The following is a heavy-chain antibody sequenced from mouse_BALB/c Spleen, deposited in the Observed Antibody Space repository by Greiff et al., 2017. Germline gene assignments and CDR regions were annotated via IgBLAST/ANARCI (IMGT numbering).Heavy chain of an antibody. CDR2: IWAGGST. V-gene: IGHV2-9*02. Sequence: VKLVESGPGLVAPSQSLSITCTVSGFSLTSYGVHWVRQPPGKGLEWLGVIWAGGSTNYNSALMSRLSISKDNSKSHVFLKMNSLQTDDTAMYYCAREGDDYYAMDYWGQGTSVTVSS. J-gene: IGHJ4*01. CDR1: GFSLTSYG. CDR3: AREGDDYYAMDY. D-gene: IGHD3-3*01.